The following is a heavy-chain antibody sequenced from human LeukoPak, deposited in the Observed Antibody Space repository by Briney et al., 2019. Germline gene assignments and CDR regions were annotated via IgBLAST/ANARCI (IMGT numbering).Heavy chain of an antibody. CDR3: AKDTWGYYDYVWGSYRPNYFDY. CDR1: GFTFDDYA. J-gene: IGHJ4*02. Sequence: GGSLRLSCAASGFTFDDYAMHWVRQAPGKGLEWVSLISGDGGSTYYADSVKGRFTISRDNRKNSLYLQMNSLRTEDTALYYCAKDTWGYYDYVWGSYRPNYFDYWGQGTLVTVSS. V-gene: IGHV3-43*02. D-gene: IGHD3-16*02. CDR2: ISGDGGST.